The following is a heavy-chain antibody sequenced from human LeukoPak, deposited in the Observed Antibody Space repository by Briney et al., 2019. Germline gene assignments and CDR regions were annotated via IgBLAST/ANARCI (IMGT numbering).Heavy chain of an antibody. CDR2: IIPIFGTA. Sequence: ASVKVSCKASGGTFSSYAISWVRQAPGQGLEWMGGIIPIFGTANYAQKFQGRVTITADESTSTAYMELSSLRSEDTAVYYCARGNVLRFLEWLLYGEAFDIWGQGTMATVSS. J-gene: IGHJ3*02. CDR3: ARGNVLRFLEWLLYGEAFDI. D-gene: IGHD3-3*01. V-gene: IGHV1-69*13. CDR1: GGTFSSYA.